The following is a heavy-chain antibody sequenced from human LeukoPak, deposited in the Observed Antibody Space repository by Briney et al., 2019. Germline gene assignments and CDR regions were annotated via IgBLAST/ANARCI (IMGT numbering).Heavy chain of an antibody. CDR2: ISATGGTI. D-gene: IGHD6-19*01. J-gene: IGHJ6*03. Sequence: PGGSLRLSCAASGFTFSSNGMNWVRQAPGKGLEWVSYISATGGTIYYADSVKGRFTISRDNAKNSQYLQMNSLRVEDTAVYYCARDTERAVAGTNDYYYYYYMDVWGKGTTVTVSS. CDR1: GFTFSSNG. V-gene: IGHV3-48*04. CDR3: ARDTERAVAGTNDYYYYYYMDV.